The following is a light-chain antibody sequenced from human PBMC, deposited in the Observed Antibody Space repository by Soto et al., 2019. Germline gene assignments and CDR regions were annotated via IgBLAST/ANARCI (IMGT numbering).Light chain of an antibody. CDR3: CSYTSGSNYV. V-gene: IGLV2-14*01. CDR1: SSEVGGYDS. Sequence: QSVLTQPASVSGSPGQSIAISCTGTSSEVGGYDSVCWYQQHPGKAPKLIIFGVSNRPSGVSNRFSGSKSGNTASLTISGLQAEDEADYYCCSYTSGSNYVFGAGTKVTVL. J-gene: IGLJ1*01. CDR2: GVS.